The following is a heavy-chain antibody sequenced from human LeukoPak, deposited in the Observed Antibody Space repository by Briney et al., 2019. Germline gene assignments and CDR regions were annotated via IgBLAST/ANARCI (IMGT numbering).Heavy chain of an antibody. CDR2: IYPGDSDT. CDR1: EYSFTSYW. Sequence: GESLKISCKGSEYSFTSYWVAWVRRMPGKGLEWMGIIYPGDSDTRYSPSFQGQVTISADKSISTAYLHWNSLKASDTAMYYCARRLSGATHDYWGQGTLVTVSS. CDR3: ARRLSGATHDY. D-gene: IGHD1-26*01. V-gene: IGHV5-51*01. J-gene: IGHJ4*02.